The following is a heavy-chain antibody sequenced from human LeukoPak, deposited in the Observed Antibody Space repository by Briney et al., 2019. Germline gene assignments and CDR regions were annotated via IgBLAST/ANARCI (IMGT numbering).Heavy chain of an antibody. CDR3: ARAGVNDYGGKSLAFDI. V-gene: IGHV1-69*05. D-gene: IGHD4-23*01. J-gene: IGHJ3*02. CDR1: GGTFSSYA. CDR2: IIPIFGTA. Sequence: SVKVSCKASGGTFSSYAISWVRQAPGQGLEWMGRIIPIFGTANYAQKFQGRVMITTDESTSTAYMELSSLRSEDTAVYYCARAGVNDYGGKSLAFDIWGQGTMVTVSS.